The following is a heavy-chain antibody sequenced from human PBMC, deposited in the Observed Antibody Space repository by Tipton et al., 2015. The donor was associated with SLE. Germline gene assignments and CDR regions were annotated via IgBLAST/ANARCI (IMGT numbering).Heavy chain of an antibody. J-gene: IGHJ3*02. CDR1: GGSFSGYY. Sequence: TLSLTCAVYGGSFSGYYWSWIRQPPGKGLEWIGEINHSGSTNYNPSLKSRVTISVDTSKNQFSLKLSSVTAADTAVYYCARDIGPSIAAAGPSAFDIWGQGTMVTVSS. CDR2: INHSGST. V-gene: IGHV4-34*01. CDR3: ARDIGPSIAAAGPSAFDI. D-gene: IGHD6-13*01.